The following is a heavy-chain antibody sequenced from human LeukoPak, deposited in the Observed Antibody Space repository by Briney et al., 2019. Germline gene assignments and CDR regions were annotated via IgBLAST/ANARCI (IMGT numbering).Heavy chain of an antibody. CDR2: ISYDGSNK. V-gene: IGHV3-30-3*01. CDR3: AILAVAGRTFDY. CDR1: GFTFSSYA. J-gene: IGHJ4*02. D-gene: IGHD6-19*01. Sequence: GGSLRLSCAASGFTFSSYAMRWVRQAPGKGLEWVAVISYDGSNKYYADSVKGRFTISRDNSKNTLYLQMNSLRAEDTAVYYCAILAVAGRTFDYWGQGTLVTVSS.